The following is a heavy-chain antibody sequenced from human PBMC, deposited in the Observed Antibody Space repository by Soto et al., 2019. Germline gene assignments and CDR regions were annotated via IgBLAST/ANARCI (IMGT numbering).Heavy chain of an antibody. V-gene: IGHV3-23*01. Sequence: GGSLRLSCAAYGFTFSNYAMSWVRQAPGKGLEWVSSITGSGDYTYYADSVKGRFTISRDNSKNTLYLQMNSLRAEDTAVYYCAKARYYDSTGYLYYFDSWGQGTLVTVSS. J-gene: IGHJ4*02. CDR3: AKARYYDSTGYLYYFDS. CDR2: ITGSGDYT. D-gene: IGHD3-22*01. CDR1: GFTFSNYA.